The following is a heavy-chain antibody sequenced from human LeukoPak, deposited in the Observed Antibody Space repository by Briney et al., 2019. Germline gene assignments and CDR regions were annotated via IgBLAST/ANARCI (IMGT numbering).Heavy chain of an antibody. V-gene: IGHV1-2*02. Sequence: ASVKVSCKASGYTFTGYYMHWVRQAPGQGLEWMGWINPNSGGTNYAQKFQGRVTMTRDTSISTAYMELSRLRSDDTAVYYCARVGIWRSPVDWFDSWGQGTLVTVSS. CDR1: GYTFTGYY. CDR3: ARVGIWRSPVDWFDS. J-gene: IGHJ5*01. D-gene: IGHD6-13*01. CDR2: INPNSGGT.